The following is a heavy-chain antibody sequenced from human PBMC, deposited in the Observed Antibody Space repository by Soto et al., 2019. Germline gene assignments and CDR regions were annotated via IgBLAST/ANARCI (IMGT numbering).Heavy chain of an antibody. Sequence: ASVKVSCKASGYTFTSYDINWVRQATGQGLEWMGWMNPNSGNTGYAQKFQGRVTMTRNTSISTAYMELSSLRSEDMAVYYCARGGYYYGSGSYVRGPYGMDVWGQGTTVTVSS. CDR3: ARGGYYYGSGSYVRGPYGMDV. J-gene: IGHJ6*02. V-gene: IGHV1-8*01. D-gene: IGHD3-10*01. CDR1: GYTFTSYD. CDR2: MNPNSGNT.